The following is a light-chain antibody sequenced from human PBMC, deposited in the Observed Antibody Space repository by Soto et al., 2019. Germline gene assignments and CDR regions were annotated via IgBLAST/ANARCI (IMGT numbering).Light chain of an antibody. CDR3: QQYDSSPRT. J-gene: IGKJ1*01. CDR1: QSLSSSS. CDR2: GAS. V-gene: IGKV3-20*01. Sequence: VSAQSRATLGLSTGERTTLSGSGSQSLSSSSLAWYQQKPGQAPRLLISGASSRAADIPDRFSGSGSGTDFTLTINRLEPEDFAVYYCQQYDSSPRTFGQGTKVDIK.